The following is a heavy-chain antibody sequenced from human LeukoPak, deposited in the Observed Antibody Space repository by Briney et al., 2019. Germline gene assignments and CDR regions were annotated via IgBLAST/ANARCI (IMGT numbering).Heavy chain of an antibody. CDR2: IIPIPGIA. V-gene: IGHV1-69*04. J-gene: IGHJ4*02. Sequence: SVKVSCKASGGTFSSYAISWVRQAPGQGLEWMGRIIPIPGIANYSQKFQGRVTITADKSTSTAYMELSSLRSEDTAVYYCARGCGGEPWECFDYWGQGTLVTVSS. CDR1: GGTFSSYA. CDR3: ARGCGGEPWECFDY. D-gene: IGHD2-21*01.